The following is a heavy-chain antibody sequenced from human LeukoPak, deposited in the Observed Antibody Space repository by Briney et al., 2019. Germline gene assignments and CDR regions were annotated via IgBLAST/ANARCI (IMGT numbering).Heavy chain of an antibody. D-gene: IGHD2-2*01. CDR2: IYPGDSDT. CDR1: GYSFTSYW. CDR3: ARGEVVPADFDAFDI. Sequence: GESLKISCKGSGYSFTSYWIGWVRQMPGKGLEWMGIIYPGDSDTRYSPSFQGQVTISADKSISTAYLQWSSLKASDTAMYYCARGEVVPADFDAFDIWGQGTMVTVSS. V-gene: IGHV5-51*01. J-gene: IGHJ3*02.